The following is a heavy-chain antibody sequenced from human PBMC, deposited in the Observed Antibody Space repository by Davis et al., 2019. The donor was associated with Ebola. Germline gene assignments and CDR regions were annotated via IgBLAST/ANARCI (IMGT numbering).Heavy chain of an antibody. D-gene: IGHD3-22*01. J-gene: IGHJ4*02. CDR3: ARSADSSGYFPHY. CDR2: ISYDGSNK. CDR1: GFTFSSYG. V-gene: IGHV3-30*03. Sequence: GGSLRLSCAASGFTFSSYGMHWVRQAPGKGLEWVAVISYDGSNKYYADSVKGRFTISRDNSKNTLYLQMNNVRAEDTAVFYCARSADSSGYFPHYWGQGTLVTVSS.